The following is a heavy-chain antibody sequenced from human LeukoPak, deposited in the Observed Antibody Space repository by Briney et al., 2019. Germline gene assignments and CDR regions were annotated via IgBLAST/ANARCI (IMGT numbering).Heavy chain of an antibody. D-gene: IGHD3-22*01. Sequence: SETLSLTCTVSGASISSYYWSWIRQPAGKGLEWIGRIYTRGSTNYNPSLRSRVAMSVDTSKNQFSLKLSSVTAADTAVYYCARVDDSSGYYYDYWGQGTLVTVSS. CDR3: ARVDDSSGYYYDY. CDR2: IYTRGST. J-gene: IGHJ4*02. CDR1: GASISSYY. V-gene: IGHV4-4*07.